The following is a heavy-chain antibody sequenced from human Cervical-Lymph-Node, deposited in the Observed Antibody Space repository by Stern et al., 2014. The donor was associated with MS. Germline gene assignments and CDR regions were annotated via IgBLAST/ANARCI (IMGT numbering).Heavy chain of an antibody. D-gene: IGHD3-10*01. CDR1: GYSFTTYW. CDR2: IYPYYSDT. J-gene: IGHJ4*02. CDR3: ARHQVIGHNPGTVDF. V-gene: IGHV5-51*01. Sequence: EVQLVQSGAEVKKPGDSLKISCQASGYSFTTYWIGWVRQMPGKGLERMGLIYPYYSDTRHSPAFQGRVPISPDQSNEISYLQWSSLKASDTATYYCARHQVIGHNPGTVDFWGQGTLVTVSS.